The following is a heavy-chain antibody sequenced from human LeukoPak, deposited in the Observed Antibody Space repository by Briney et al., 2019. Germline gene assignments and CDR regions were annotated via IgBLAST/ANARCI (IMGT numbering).Heavy chain of an antibody. V-gene: IGHV3-48*04. Sequence: GGSLRLFCAASGFTFSSYSMNWVRQAPGKGLEWVSYISSSSSTIYYADSVKGRFTISRDNAKNSLYLQMNSLRAEDTAVYYCARDHEDIVVVGSDLSFDYWGQGTLVTVSS. CDR2: ISSSSSTI. CDR1: GFTFSSYS. D-gene: IGHD2-21*01. J-gene: IGHJ4*02. CDR3: ARDHEDIVVVGSDLSFDY.